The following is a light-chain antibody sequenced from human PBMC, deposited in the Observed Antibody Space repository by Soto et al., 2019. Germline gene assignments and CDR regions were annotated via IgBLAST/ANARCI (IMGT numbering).Light chain of an antibody. CDR3: SSYTTSSTRV. CDR1: HNDVGHENF. J-gene: IGLJ1*01. CDR2: DVT. Sequence: QSVLAQPASVSGSPGQSITISCTGTHNDVGHENFVSWYQQHPDKVPKLIIYDVTRRASGVSYRFSASKSVNTATLTISGLQTEDEADYYCSSYTTSSTRVFGTGTKVTVL. V-gene: IGLV2-14*03.